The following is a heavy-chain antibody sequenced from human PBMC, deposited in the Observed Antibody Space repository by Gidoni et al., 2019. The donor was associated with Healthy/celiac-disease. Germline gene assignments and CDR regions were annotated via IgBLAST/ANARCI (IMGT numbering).Heavy chain of an antibody. CDR2: IYSGGST. V-gene: IGHV3-66*04. D-gene: IGHD4-17*01. Sequence: EVQLVESGGGLVQPGGSLRLSCAAAGFTVSSNYLSWVRQAPGKGLGWVSVIYSGGSTYYADSVKGRFTISRDNSKNTLYLQMNSLRAEDTAVYYCARPTVTTGAFDIWGQGTMVTVSS. J-gene: IGHJ3*02. CDR1: GFTVSSNY. CDR3: ARPTVTTGAFDI.